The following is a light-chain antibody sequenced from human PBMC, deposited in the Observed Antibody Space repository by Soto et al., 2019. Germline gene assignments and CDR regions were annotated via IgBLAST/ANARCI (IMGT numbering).Light chain of an antibody. CDR3: QQYADSPIT. Sequence: EIVLTQSPGTLSLSPGERATLSCRASQSVSSNLAWYQQKPGQAPRLLIHGASTRATGFPARFSGSGSGTDFSLTISRLEPEDFVVYYCQQYADSPITFGGGTKVDIK. CDR1: QSVSSN. J-gene: IGKJ4*01. CDR2: GAS. V-gene: IGKV3-20*01.